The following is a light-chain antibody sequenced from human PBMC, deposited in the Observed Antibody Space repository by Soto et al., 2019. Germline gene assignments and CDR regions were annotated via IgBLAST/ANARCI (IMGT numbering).Light chain of an antibody. CDR1: QSVSNNY. CDR2: GAS. Sequence: EIVLTQSPGTLSLSPGERATLSCRASQSVSNNYLAWYQQKPGQAPRLLIYGASNRATGIPDRFSGSGSGTEFTLTISSLQPDDFATYYCQQGWTFGQGTKVDI. CDR3: QQGWT. V-gene: IGKV3-20*01. J-gene: IGKJ1*01.